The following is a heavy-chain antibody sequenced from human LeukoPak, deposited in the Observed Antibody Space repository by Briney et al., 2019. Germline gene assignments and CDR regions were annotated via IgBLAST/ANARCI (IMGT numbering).Heavy chain of an antibody. CDR2: ISAYNGNT. D-gene: IGHD1-7*01. J-gene: IGHJ4*02. Sequence: ASVKVSCKASGYTFTSYGISWVRQAPGQGLEWMGWISAYNGNTNYAQKLQGRVTMTTDTSTSTAYMELRSLRSDDTAVYYCARDPQAAQTTPYYFDYWGQGTLVTVSS. V-gene: IGHV1-18*01. CDR1: GYTFTSYG. CDR3: ARDPQAAQTTPYYFDY.